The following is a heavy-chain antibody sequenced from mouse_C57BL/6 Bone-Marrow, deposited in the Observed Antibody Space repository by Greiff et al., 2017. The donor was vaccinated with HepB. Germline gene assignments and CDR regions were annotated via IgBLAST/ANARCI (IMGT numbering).Heavy chain of an antibody. CDR1: GYTFTSYG. CDR2: IYPRSGNT. D-gene: IGHD2-3*01. CDR3: AKWGWLLTMDD. J-gene: IGHJ4*01. Sequence: VQLQQSGAELVRPGASVKLSCKASGYTFTSYGISWVKQRTGQGLEWIGEIYPRSGNTYYNEKFKGKATLTADKSSSTAYMELRSLISEDSAVYFCAKWGWLLTMDDWGQGTSVTVSS. V-gene: IGHV1-81*01.